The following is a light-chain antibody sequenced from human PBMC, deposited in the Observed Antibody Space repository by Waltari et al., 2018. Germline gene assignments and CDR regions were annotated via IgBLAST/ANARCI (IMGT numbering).Light chain of an antibody. Sequence: SYPLTQPPSVSVAPGKTARITCGGNDIGSKSVHWYQQKPGQAPVLVIYYNSDRPSGIPERFSGSNSGNTATLTSSRVEAGDEADYYCQVWDSSGDHPGVYWVFGGGTKLTVL. J-gene: IGLJ3*02. CDR1: DIGSKS. CDR3: QVWDSSGDHPGVYWV. CDR2: YNS. V-gene: IGLV3-21*04.